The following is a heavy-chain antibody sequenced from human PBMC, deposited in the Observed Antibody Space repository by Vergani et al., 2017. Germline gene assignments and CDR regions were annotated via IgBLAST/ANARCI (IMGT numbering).Heavy chain of an antibody. V-gene: IGHV4-31*03. D-gene: IGHD6-6*01. CDR1: GGSISSGGYY. CDR3: ARDRSIAARSRWFDR. J-gene: IGHJ5*02. Sequence: QVQLQESGPGLVKPSQTLSLTCTVSGGSISSGGYYWSWIRQHPGKGLEWIGYIDYSGSTYYNPSLKSRITISVDTCKNQFSLKLSSVNAAETAVYYCARDRSIAARSRWFDRWGQGTLVTVSS. CDR2: IDYSGST.